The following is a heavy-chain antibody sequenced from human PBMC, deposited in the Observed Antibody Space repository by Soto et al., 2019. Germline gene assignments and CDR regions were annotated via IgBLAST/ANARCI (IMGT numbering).Heavy chain of an antibody. CDR3: ARAGCDGGTCYTLVGLRYGMDV. CDR1: GFTFSNYA. V-gene: IGHV3-30-3*01. CDR2: ISYDGNNK. J-gene: IGHJ6*02. Sequence: QVQLVESGGGVVQPGRSLRLSCAASGFTFSNYAMYWVRQAPGKGLEWVAVISYDGNNKYYAASVKGRFTISRDNSKNTLYLQMNSLRAEDTAVYYCARAGCDGGTCYTLVGLRYGMDVWSQGTTVTVSS. D-gene: IGHD2-15*01.